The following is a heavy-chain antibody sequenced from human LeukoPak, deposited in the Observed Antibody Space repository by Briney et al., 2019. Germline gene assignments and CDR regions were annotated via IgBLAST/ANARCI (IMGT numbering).Heavy chain of an antibody. Sequence: GGPLRLSGAASGFTLNDYAMNGVRRAPGKGLEWVSAFSWNSGSLGYADSVKGRFTISRDNAKNSLYLQMNSLRAEDTALYYCAKDISPGIAVAGIFDYWGQGTLVTVSS. CDR1: GFTLNDYA. CDR2: FSWNSGSL. J-gene: IGHJ4*02. CDR3: AKDISPGIAVAGIFDY. V-gene: IGHV3-9*01. D-gene: IGHD6-19*01.